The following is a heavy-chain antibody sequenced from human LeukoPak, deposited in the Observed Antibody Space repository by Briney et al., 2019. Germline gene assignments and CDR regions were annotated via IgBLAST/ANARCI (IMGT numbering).Heavy chain of an antibody. Sequence: GGSLRLSCAASGFTFDDYAMHWVRQAPGKGLEWVSGISWNSGSIGYADSVKGRFTISRDNAKNSLYLQMNSLRAEDTALYYCAKDKSRASIAAAGLDYWGQGTLVTVSS. CDR2: ISWNSGSI. D-gene: IGHD6-13*01. V-gene: IGHV3-9*01. J-gene: IGHJ4*02. CDR1: GFTFDDYA. CDR3: AKDKSRASIAAAGLDY.